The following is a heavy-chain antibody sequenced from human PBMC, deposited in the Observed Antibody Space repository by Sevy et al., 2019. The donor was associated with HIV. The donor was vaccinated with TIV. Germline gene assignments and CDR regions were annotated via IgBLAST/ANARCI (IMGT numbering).Heavy chain of an antibody. V-gene: IGHV3-23*01. J-gene: IGHJ4*02. CDR2: VCAVDGST. D-gene: IGHD2-15*01. CDR1: GLSFSNYA. CDR3: AKHRAGRCNSALQS. Sequence: GGSLRLSCAASGLSFSNYAMGWVRQAPGKGLEWVSSVCAVDGSTYYADSVKGRFTISRDNSKNTLDLQMNSLRAEDTAVYYCAKHRAGRCNSALQSRGLGTLVTVSS.